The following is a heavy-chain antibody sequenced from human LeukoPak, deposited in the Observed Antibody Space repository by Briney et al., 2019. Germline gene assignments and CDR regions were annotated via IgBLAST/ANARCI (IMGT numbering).Heavy chain of an antibody. Sequence: GGSLRLSCAASGFTFSSYALSWVRQAPGKGLEWVSAISGSGDTTFYADSVKGRFTISRDNSKNTLYLQTSSLRADDTAVYYCSRGYVIRGGSFDPWGQGTLVTVSS. D-gene: IGHD2-2*01. CDR1: GFTFSSYA. CDR2: ISGSGDTT. J-gene: IGHJ5*02. V-gene: IGHV3-23*01. CDR3: SRGYVIRGGSFDP.